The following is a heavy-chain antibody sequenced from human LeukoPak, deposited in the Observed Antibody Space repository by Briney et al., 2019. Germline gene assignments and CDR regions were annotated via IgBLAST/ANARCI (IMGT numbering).Heavy chain of an antibody. CDR3: AREHSGDSYYFDY. Sequence: SVKVSCKASGGTFSSYAISWVRQAPGQGLEWMGGIIPIFGTANYAQKFQGRVTITADESTSTAYMELSSLRSEDTAVYYCAREHSGDSYYFDYWGQRTLVTVSS. D-gene: IGHD5-12*01. V-gene: IGHV1-69*13. J-gene: IGHJ4*02. CDR1: GGTFSSYA. CDR2: IIPIFGTA.